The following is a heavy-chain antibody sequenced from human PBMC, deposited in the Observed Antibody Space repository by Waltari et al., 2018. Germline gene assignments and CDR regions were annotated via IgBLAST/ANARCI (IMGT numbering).Heavy chain of an antibody. V-gene: IGHV3-21*01. CDR2: ISSTSSYI. CDR3: ARDGVVVAALFDY. J-gene: IGHJ4*02. Sequence: EVQLVESGGGLVKPGGSLRLSCAASGFTFTSYSMNWVRQAPGKGLEWVSSISSTSSYIYYADSVKGRFTISRDNAKNSLYLQMNSLRAEDTAVYYCARDGVVVAALFDYWGQGILVTVSS. D-gene: IGHD2-15*01. CDR1: GFTFTSYS.